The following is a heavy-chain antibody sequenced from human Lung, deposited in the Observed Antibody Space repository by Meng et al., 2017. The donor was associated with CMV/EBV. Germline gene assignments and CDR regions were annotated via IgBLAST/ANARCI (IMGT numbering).Heavy chain of an antibody. V-gene: IGHV4-30-4*08. CDR2: IYYSGSS. CDR3: ARADYYNLMDV. CDR1: GASIDSDNYY. J-gene: IGHJ6*02. Sequence: SETLSLTCTVSGASIDSDNYYWSWIRQPPGKGLEWIGYIYYSGSSFYNPSLKSRVTISLNMSKNQFSLYLSSVTAADTAVYYFARADYYNLMDVWGQGTTVTVSS.